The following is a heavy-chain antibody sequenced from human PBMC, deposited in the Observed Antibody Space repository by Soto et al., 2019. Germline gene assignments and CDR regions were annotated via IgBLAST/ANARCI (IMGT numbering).Heavy chain of an antibody. CDR1: GGSISSGDYY. CDR2: IDYSGIT. J-gene: IGHJ3*01. D-gene: IGHD2-2*01. Sequence: QVQLQESGPGLVKPSQTLSLTCTVSGGSISSGDYYWNWIRQPPGKGLEWLGSIDYSGITYYSPTIKTRVTISGVTSKNHFSLKLSSVTAADTAVYYCVRGAPGACSSTSCSDAFDLWGRGKMVAVSS. V-gene: IGHV4-30-4*01. CDR3: VRGAPGACSSTSCSDAFDL.